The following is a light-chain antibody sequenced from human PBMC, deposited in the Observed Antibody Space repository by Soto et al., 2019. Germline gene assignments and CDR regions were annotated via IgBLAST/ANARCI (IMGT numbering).Light chain of an antibody. CDR2: WAS. CDR1: QSVLYSSNNKNY. V-gene: IGKV4-1*01. J-gene: IGKJ1*01. CDR3: QQYYSTPPT. Sequence: DIVMTQSPGSLAVSLGERATINCKSSQSVLYSSNNKNYLAWYQQKPGQPPNLLIYWASTRESGVPDRFSGSGSGTDLTLTISSLQAEDVAVYYCQQYYSTPPTFGQGTKVEIK.